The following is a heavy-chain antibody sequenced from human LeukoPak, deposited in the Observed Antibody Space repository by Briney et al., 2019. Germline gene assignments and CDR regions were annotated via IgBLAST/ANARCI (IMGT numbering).Heavy chain of an antibody. CDR3: ARVISGLRGKPSFDP. D-gene: IGHD4-17*01. CDR2: IYTSGST. Sequence: KPSETLSLTCTVSGGSISSYYWSWIRQLAGKGLEWIGRIYTSGSTNYNPSLKSRVTMSVDTSKNQFSLKLSSVTAADTAVYYCARVISGLRGKPSFDPWGQGTLVTVSS. J-gene: IGHJ5*02. CDR1: GGSISSYY. V-gene: IGHV4-4*07.